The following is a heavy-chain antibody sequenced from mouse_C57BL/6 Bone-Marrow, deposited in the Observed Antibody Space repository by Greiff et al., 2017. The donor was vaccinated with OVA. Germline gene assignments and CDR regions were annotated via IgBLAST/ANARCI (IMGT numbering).Heavy chain of an antibody. CDR3: AKVFGWLLGAMDY. Sequence: EVQLQQSGGGLVKPGGSLKLSCAASGFTFSDYGMHWVRQAPEKGLEWVAYISSGCSTIYYADTVKGRFTFSRDNATNTLFLHMTSLRSEDKAMDYCAKVFGWLLGAMDYWGQGTSVTVSA. V-gene: IGHV5-17*01. CDR2: ISSGCSTI. CDR1: GFTFSDYG. J-gene: IGHJ4*01. D-gene: IGHD2-3*01.